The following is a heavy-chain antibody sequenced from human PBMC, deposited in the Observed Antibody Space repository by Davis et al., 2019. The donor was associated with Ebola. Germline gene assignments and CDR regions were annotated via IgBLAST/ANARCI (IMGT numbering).Heavy chain of an antibody. CDR3: ARQDVHNFHQAFDI. CDR1: GDSIGRSSNS. CDR2: VYYTDLT. J-gene: IGHJ3*02. Sequence: PSETLSLTCSVSGDSIGRSSNSWAWIRQSPGKGLEWIGTVYYTDLTYYNPSLKSLITISVDRSKSQVSLTLTSVTAGDPSFYYCARQDVHNFHQAFDIWGQGTLVTVSS. V-gene: IGHV4-39*01. D-gene: IGHD5-24*01.